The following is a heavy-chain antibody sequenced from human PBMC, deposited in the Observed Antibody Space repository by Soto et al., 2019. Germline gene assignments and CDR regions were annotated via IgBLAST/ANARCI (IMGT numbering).Heavy chain of an antibody. CDR2: ISSSAVYI. CDR3: VRDGLDYYDTERLYFDN. D-gene: IGHD3-22*01. V-gene: IGHV3-21*01. J-gene: IGHJ4*02. CDR1: GFNFLTYS. Sequence: ESGGGPVRPGGSLKLSCAASGFNFLTYSLSWVRQAPGKGLEWVASISSSAVYIDYADSVKGRFTISRDNANNSLYLQMNSLRAEDTATYHCVRDGLDYYDTERLYFDNWGQGTLVTVSS.